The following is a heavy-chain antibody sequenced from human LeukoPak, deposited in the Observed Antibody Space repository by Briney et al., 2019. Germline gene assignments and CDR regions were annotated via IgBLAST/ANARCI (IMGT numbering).Heavy chain of an antibody. CDR3: ARLAAGYCNGGSCYDYYGLDV. V-gene: IGHV4-4*07. Sequence: PSETLSLTCTVSGDSISSYYWSWIRQSAGKGLEWIGRIYTSGSTNFNPSLKSRVSMSVDMSNNQFSLRLTTVTAADTAIYYCARLAAGYCNGGSCYDYYGLDVWGQGTTVTVSS. D-gene: IGHD2-15*01. J-gene: IGHJ6*02. CDR1: GDSISSYY. CDR2: IYTSGST.